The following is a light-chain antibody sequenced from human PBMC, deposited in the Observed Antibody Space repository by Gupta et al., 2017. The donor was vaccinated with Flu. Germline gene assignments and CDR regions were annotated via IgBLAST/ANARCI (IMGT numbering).Light chain of an antibody. J-gene: IGKJ4*01. CDR1: QGISDY. CDR3: HKYDSAPLT. Sequence: GDRVTITCRASQGISDYLAWYQQKPGKVPKLLIYGASTLESGVPSRFSGSGSGTDFTLTISSLQPEDVATYYCHKYDSAPLTFGGGTKVEIK. CDR2: GAS. V-gene: IGKV1-27*01.